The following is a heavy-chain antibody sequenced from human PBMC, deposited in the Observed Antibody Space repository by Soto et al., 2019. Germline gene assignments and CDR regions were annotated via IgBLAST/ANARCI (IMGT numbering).Heavy chain of an antibody. J-gene: IGHJ6*02. V-gene: IGHV1-69*06. CDR2: IIPIFGTA. CDR1: GGTFSSYA. D-gene: IGHD6-6*01. Sequence: SVKVSCKASGGTFSSYAISWVRQAPGQGLEWMGGIIPIFGTANYAQKFQGRVTITADKSTSTAYMELSSLRSEDTAVYYCARSPANSSSSYYYYGMDVWGQGTTVTAP. CDR3: ARSPANSSSSYYYYGMDV.